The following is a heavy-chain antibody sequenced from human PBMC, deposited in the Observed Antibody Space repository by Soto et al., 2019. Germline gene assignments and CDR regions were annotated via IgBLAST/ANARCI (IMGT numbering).Heavy chain of an antibody. CDR1: GYTLTELS. V-gene: IGHV1-24*01. CDR2: FDPEDGET. J-gene: IGHJ4*02. CDR3: ATEGPYCGRDCYSSFDY. Sequence: ASVKVSCKVSGYTLTELSMHWVRQAPGKGLEWMGGFDPEDGETIYAQKFQGRVTMTEDTSTDTAYMELSSLRSEDTAVYYCATEGPYCGRDCYSSFDYWGQGTLVTVSS. D-gene: IGHD2-21*01.